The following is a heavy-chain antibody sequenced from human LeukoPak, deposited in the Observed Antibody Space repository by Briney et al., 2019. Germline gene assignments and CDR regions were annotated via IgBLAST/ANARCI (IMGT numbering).Heavy chain of an antibody. J-gene: IGHJ5*02. CDR2: IDPRGGST. CDR3: ARGPTRGGYNWCEH. V-gene: IGHV1-46*01. D-gene: IGHD2-15*01. CDR1: GYIFTSNY. Sequence: ASVKLSCEASGYIFTSNYMHWVRQAPGQGLEWMGRIDPRGGSTSYPQRFQGRVTMTRDTSMTTVYMELSSLRSDDTAVYYCARGPTRGGYNWCEHWGQGTLVTVSS.